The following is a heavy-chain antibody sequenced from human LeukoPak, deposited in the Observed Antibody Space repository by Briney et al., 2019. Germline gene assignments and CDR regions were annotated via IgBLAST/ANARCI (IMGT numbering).Heavy chain of an antibody. CDR3: ARGTTTVQRRDTFDV. CDR2: ISITSSHI. J-gene: IGHJ3*01. Sequence: GESLRISCVASGFTFRTYSMDWVRQAPGEGLEWVASISITSSHIYYAESLRGRFAISRDNAKNSLYLQMNNLRAEDTAVYYCARGTTTVQRRDTFDVWGPGTMVTVSS. D-gene: IGHD4-11*01. V-gene: IGHV3-21*01. CDR1: GFTFRTYS.